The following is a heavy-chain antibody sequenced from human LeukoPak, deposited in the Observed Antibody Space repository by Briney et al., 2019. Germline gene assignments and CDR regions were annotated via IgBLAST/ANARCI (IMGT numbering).Heavy chain of an antibody. J-gene: IGHJ4*02. D-gene: IGHD5-18*01. V-gene: IGHV3-7*01. CDR2: IKQDGSEK. CDR1: GFTFSNYW. CDR3: AADELYSYGSDY. Sequence: PGGSLRLSCAASGFTFSNYWMSWVRQAPGKGLEWVANIKQDGSEKYYVDSAKGRFTISRDNAENSLYLQMNSLRDEDTAVYYCAADELYSYGSDYWGQGTLAIVSS.